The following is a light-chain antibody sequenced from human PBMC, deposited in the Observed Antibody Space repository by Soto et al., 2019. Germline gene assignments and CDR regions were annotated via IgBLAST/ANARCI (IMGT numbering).Light chain of an antibody. CDR1: SSNIGSNA. J-gene: IGLJ1*01. CDR3: AAWNDNLNGPGYV. CDR2: SDD. Sequence: QSVLTQPPSASGTPGQKVTISCSGSSSNIGSNAVNWYQQLPGTAPKLLIYSDDQRPSGVPDRFSGSKSGTSASLAISGLQSEDEADYICAAWNDNLNGPGYVFGTGTQLTVL. V-gene: IGLV1-44*01.